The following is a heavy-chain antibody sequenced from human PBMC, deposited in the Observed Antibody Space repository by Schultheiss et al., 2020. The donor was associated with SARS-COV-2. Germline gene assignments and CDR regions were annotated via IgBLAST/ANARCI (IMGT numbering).Heavy chain of an antibody. CDR1: GGSISSGHYY. Sequence: SETLSLTCTVSGGSISSGHYYWSWIRQHPGKGLEWIGYISYSGDTYYNPSLKSRFTISVDTSKNQVSLKLSSVTAADTAVYYCARSRVSPVRSYQYYGMDVWGQGTTVTVSS. CDR3: ARSRVSPVRSYQYYGMDV. D-gene: IGHD5/OR15-5a*01. CDR2: ISYSGDT. J-gene: IGHJ6*02. V-gene: IGHV4-31*03.